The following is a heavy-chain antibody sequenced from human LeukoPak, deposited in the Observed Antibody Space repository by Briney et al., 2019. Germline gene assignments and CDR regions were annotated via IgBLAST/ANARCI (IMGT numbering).Heavy chain of an antibody. CDR1: GFTFSSYE. Sequence: GGSLRLSCAASGFTFSSYEMNWVRQAPGQGLEWVAYISSTGNTVHYAGSVKGRFTISRDNAKNSLYLQMNRLRAEDTALYYSVRDFKTSFEMWGQGTMVTVSS. J-gene: IGHJ3*02. CDR3: VRDFKTSFEM. CDR2: ISSTGNTV. V-gene: IGHV3-48*03.